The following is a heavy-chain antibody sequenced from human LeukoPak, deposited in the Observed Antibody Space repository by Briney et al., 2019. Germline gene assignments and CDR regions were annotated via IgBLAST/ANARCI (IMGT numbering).Heavy chain of an antibody. CDR2: ISASGDRT. D-gene: IGHD2-15*01. Sequence: GGSLRLSCAASGFTFSRIAMSWVRQAPGKGLKWVSDISASGDRTDYADSVKGRFTISRDNSKNTVSLQMNSLRAEDTAVYYCAKDVRGGCSADNCFHWGQGALVTVSS. CDR1: GFTFSRIA. V-gene: IGHV3-23*01. J-gene: IGHJ4*02. CDR3: AKDVRGGCSADNCFH.